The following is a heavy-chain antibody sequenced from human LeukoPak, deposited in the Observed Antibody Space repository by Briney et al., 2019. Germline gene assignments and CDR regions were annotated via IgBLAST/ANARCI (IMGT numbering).Heavy chain of an antibody. J-gene: IGHJ4*02. CDR2: IKSKTDGGTT. CDR1: GFTFSNAW. CDR3: TFYLLWFGELLSY. Sequence: GGSLRLSCAASGFTFSNAWMSWVRQALGKGLEWVGRIKSKTDGGTTDYAAPVKGRFTISRDDSKNTLYLQMNSLKTEDTAVYYCTFYLLWFGELLSYWGQGTLVTVSS. D-gene: IGHD3-10*01. V-gene: IGHV3-15*01.